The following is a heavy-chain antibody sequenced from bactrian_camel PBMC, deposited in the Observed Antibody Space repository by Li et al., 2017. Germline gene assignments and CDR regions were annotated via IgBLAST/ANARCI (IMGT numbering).Heavy chain of an antibody. CDR3: ATCWCGFCTQISDYNE. CDR1: GYTFNHNC. V-gene: IGHV3S54*01. Sequence: HVQLVESGGGSVQAGGSLRLSCAASGYTFNHNCMGWVRQGPGKQREVVASIYTGDGERMYTDSVKGRFTISRDNAKNLVDLQMNNLEPEDTAMYYCATCWCGFCTQISDYNEWGQGTQVTVS. CDR2: IYTGDGER. D-gene: IGHD1*01. J-gene: IGHJ4*01.